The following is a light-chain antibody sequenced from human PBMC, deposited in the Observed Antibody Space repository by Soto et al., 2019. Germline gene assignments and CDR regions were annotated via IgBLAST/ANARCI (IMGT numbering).Light chain of an antibody. CDR3: QKYYSVPIT. CDR2: SAS. V-gene: IGKV1-27*01. CDR1: QGITTS. J-gene: IGKJ3*01. Sequence: DIQMTQSPSSLSASVGDRVTITCRASQGITTSLAWFQQKPGKVPKLLIYSASTLQSGVPSRFSGSGSGTDFTLTISSLQPEDVATYYWQKYYSVPITFGPGTKVNI.